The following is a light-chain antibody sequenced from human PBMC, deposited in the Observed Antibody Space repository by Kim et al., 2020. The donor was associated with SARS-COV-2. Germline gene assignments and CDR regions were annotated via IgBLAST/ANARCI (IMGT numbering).Light chain of an antibody. CDR2: DVS. CDR3: CSYAGSYTLV. Sequence: GQSLTLACTRTSSDVGVYNYVSWYQQHPGKAPKLMIDDVSRRPSGVPDRFSGSKSGNTASLTISGLQAEDEADYYCCSYAGSYTLVFGGGTQLTVL. CDR1: SSDVGVYNY. J-gene: IGLJ2*01. V-gene: IGLV2-11*02.